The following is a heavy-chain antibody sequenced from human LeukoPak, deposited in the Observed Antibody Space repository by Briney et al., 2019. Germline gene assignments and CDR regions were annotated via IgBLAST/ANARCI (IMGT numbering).Heavy chain of an antibody. CDR1: GYTFTSYG. Sequence: ASVKVSCKASGYTFTSYGINWVRQAPGQGLEWMGWINPNSGGTNYAQKFQGRVTMTRDTSISTAYMELSRLRSDDTAVYYCARNYHSTSFDYWGQGTLVTVSS. V-gene: IGHV1-2*02. CDR2: INPNSGGT. CDR3: ARNYHSTSFDY. J-gene: IGHJ4*02. D-gene: IGHD2/OR15-2a*01.